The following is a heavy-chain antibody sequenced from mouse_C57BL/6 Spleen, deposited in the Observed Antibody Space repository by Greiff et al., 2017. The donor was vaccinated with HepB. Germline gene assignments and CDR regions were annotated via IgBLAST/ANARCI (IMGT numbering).Heavy chain of an antibody. CDR1: GYTFTDYY. V-gene: IGHV1-19*01. Sequence: EVQLQQSGPVLVKPGASVKMSCKASGYTFTDYYMNWVKQSHGKSLEWIGVINPYNGGTSYNQKFKGKATLTVDKSSSTAYMELNSLTSEDSAVYYCARETNWAYAMDYWGQGTSVTVSS. D-gene: IGHD4-1*01. CDR3: ARETNWAYAMDY. CDR2: INPYNGGT. J-gene: IGHJ4*01.